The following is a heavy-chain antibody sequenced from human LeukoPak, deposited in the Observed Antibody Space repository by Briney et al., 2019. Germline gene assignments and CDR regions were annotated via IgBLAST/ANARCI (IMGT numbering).Heavy chain of an antibody. J-gene: IGHJ6*02. V-gene: IGHV3-48*01. CDR2: ISSSSSTI. Sequence: PGGSLRLSCAASGFTFSSYSMNWVRQAPGKGLEWVSYISSSSSTIYYADSVKGRFTISRDNSKNTLYLQMNSLRAEDTAVYYCAKDARIAAAWVPYYYYGMDVWGQGTTVTVSS. D-gene: IGHD6-13*01. CDR3: AKDARIAAAWVPYYYYGMDV. CDR1: GFTFSSYS.